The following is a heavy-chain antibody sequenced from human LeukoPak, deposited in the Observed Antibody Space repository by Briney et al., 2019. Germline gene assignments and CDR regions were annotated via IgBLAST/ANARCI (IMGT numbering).Heavy chain of an antibody. V-gene: IGHV4-59*12. CDR3: ARSYLAAAGNGIGY. D-gene: IGHD6-13*01. CDR1: GDSISNYY. J-gene: IGHJ4*02. Sequence: SETLSLTCTVSGDSISNYYWSWIRQPPGMGLEWIGYVHYSGTTNYNPSLKSRVTISVDTSKNQFSLKLSSVTAADTAVYYCARSYLAAAGNGIGYWGQGTLVTVSS. CDR2: VHYSGTT.